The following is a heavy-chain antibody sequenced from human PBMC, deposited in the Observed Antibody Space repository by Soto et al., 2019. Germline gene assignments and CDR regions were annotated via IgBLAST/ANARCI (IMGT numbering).Heavy chain of an antibody. CDR2: IIPIFGTA. V-gene: IGHV1-69*13. CDR3: ARATTGYSYGYGGFYYYGMDV. Sequence: SVKVSCKASGGTFSSYAISWVRQAPGQGLEWMGGIIPIFGTANYAQKFQGRVTITADESTSTAYMELSSLRSEDTAVYYCARATTGYSYGYGGFYYYGMDVWGQGTTVTVSS. CDR1: GGTFSSYA. D-gene: IGHD5-18*01. J-gene: IGHJ6*02.